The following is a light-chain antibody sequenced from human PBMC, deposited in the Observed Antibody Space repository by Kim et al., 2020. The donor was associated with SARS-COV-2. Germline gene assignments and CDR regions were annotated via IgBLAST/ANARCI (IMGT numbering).Light chain of an antibody. CDR1: QGISSY. CDR2: AAS. Sequence: AIRMTQSPSSLSASTGDRVTFTCRASQGISSYLAWYQQKPGKAPKLLIYAASTLQSGVPSRFSGSGSGTDFTLTISCLQSEDFATYYCQQYYSYALTFGGGTKVDIK. CDR3: QQYYSYALT. J-gene: IGKJ4*01. V-gene: IGKV1-8*01.